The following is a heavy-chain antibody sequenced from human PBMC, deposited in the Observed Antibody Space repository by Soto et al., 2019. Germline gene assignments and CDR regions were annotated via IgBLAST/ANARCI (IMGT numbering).Heavy chain of an antibody. CDR1: GDTIRRDY. D-gene: IGHD1-26*01. CDR2: ISYTGST. J-gene: IGHJ5*02. V-gene: IGHV4-59*01. Sequence: SETLSLTCSVSGDTIRRDYWNWIRQPPGKRLEWIGYISYTGSTNYNPSLRSRVTMSLDTSKNQFSLNLISVTAADTAVYYCAIAGKLRQRYNWLDLWGQGTLVTLSS. CDR3: AIAGKLRQRYNWLDL.